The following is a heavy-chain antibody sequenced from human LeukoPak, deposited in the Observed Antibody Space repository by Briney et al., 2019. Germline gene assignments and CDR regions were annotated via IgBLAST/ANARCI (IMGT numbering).Heavy chain of an antibody. Sequence: PSETLSLTCAVYGGSFSGYYWSWIRQPPGKGLEWIGEINHSGSTNYNPSLKSRVTISVDTSKNQFSLKLSSVTAADTSVYYCARPAGYSSSGYTYWGQEPWSPSPQ. CDR2: INHSGST. D-gene: IGHD6-13*01. V-gene: IGHV4-34*01. CDR1: GGSFSGYY. J-gene: IGHJ4*01. CDR3: ARPAGYSSSGYTY.